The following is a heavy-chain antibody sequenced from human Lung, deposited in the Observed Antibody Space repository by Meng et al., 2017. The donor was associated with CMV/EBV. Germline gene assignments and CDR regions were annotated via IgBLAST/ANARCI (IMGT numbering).Heavy chain of an antibody. CDR1: GFTFSSYE. CDR3: AIFQDIVVVPAAIPYYFDY. Sequence: GGSLRLSXAASGFTFSSYEMNWVRQAPGKGLEWVSYISSSGSTIYYADSVKGRFTISRDNAKNSLYLQMNSLRAEDTAVYYCAIFQDIVVVPAAIPYYFDYWGRGTLVTVSS. V-gene: IGHV3-48*03. CDR2: ISSSGSTI. D-gene: IGHD2-2*02. J-gene: IGHJ4*02.